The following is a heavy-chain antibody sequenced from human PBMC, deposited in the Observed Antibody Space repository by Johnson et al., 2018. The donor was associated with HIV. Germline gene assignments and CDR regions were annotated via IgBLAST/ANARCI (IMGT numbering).Heavy chain of an antibody. D-gene: IGHD3-22*01. V-gene: IGHV3-23*04. J-gene: IGHJ3*02. CDR1: GFTFSSYA. CDR2: ISGSGGST. Sequence: VQLVESGGGLVQPGGSLRLSCAASGFTFSSYAMSWVRQVPGKGLEWVSAISGSGGSTYYADSVKGRFTISRDNSKNTLYLQMNSLRAEDTAVYYCAKDYYYGSSGYFLTCAFEIWGQGTMVTVSS. CDR3: AKDYYYGSSGYFLTCAFEI.